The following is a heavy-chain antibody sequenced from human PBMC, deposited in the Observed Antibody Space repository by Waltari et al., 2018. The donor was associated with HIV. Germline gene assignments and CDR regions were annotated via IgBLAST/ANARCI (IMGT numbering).Heavy chain of an antibody. V-gene: IGHV3-7*01. J-gene: IGHJ4*02. CDR2: IKQDGSEK. CDR1: GFTFSGYC. CDR3: ARDLSIAAAGADY. Sequence: EVQLVESGGGLVQPGGSLRLSCAASGFTFSGYCLSWVRAAPGKGLEWVANIKQDGSEKYYVDSVKGRFTISRDNAKNSLYLQMNSLRAEDTAVYYCARDLSIAAAGADYWGQGTLVTVSS. D-gene: IGHD6-13*01.